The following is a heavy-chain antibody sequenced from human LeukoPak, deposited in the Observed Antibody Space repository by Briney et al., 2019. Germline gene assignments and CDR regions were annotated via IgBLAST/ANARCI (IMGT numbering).Heavy chain of an antibody. J-gene: IGHJ4*02. Sequence: QPGGSLRLSCAASGFTFSSYWMHWVRHAPGKGLVWVSHINSGGSSTTYADSVKGRFTITRDNARDTLYLQMNSLRAEDTAAYYWARDGDYGAFPHNYWGQGTLVTVSS. CDR2: INSGGSST. V-gene: IGHV3-74*01. CDR3: ARDGDYGAFPHNY. CDR1: GFTFSSYW. D-gene: IGHD3-16*01.